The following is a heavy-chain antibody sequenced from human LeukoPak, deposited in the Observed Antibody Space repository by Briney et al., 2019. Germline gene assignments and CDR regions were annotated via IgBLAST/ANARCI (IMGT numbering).Heavy chain of an antibody. CDR3: ASSYCSSTSCLKIFDY. D-gene: IGHD2-2*01. J-gene: IGHJ4*02. V-gene: IGHV4-30-4*01. Sequence: SETLSLTCTVSGCSISSGDYYWSWIRQPPGKGLEWIGYIHFSGSTYYNPSLKSRVTISVDTSKNQFSLKLSSVTAADTAVYYCASSYCSSTSCLKIFDYWGQGTLVTVSS. CDR1: GCSISSGDYY. CDR2: IHFSGST.